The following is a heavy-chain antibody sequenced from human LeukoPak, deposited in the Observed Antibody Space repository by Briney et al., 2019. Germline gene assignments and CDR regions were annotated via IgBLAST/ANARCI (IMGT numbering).Heavy chain of an antibody. CDR3: ASEGPGDSAY. CDR1: GYTFTGYY. D-gene: IGHD4-17*01. J-gene: IGHJ4*02. CDR2: INHNSGGT. V-gene: IGHV1-2*06. Sequence: ASVKVSCKASGYTFTGYYMHWVRQAPGQGLEGMGRINHNSGGTNYAQKCQGRVITTRDTSISTAYMELLRSDDTAVYYCASEGPGDSAYWGQGTLVTASS.